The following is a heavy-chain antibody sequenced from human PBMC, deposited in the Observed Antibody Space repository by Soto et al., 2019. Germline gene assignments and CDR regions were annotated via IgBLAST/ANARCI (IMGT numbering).Heavy chain of an antibody. CDR1: GFTFSSYG. J-gene: IGHJ4*02. CDR2: ISYDGSNK. CDR3: APWFGAFDY. V-gene: IGHV3-30*03. Sequence: QVQLVESGGGVVQPGRSLRLSCAASGFTFSSYGMHWVRQAPGKGLEWVAVISYDGSNKYYAYSVKGRFTISRDNSKNTLYLQMNSPRAEDTAVYYCAPWFGAFDYWGQGTLVTVSS. D-gene: IGHD3-10*01.